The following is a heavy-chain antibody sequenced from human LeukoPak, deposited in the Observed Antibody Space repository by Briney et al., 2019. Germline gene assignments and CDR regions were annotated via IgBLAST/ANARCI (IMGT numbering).Heavy chain of an antibody. J-gene: IGHJ5*02. V-gene: IGHV3-30*14. Sequence: GGSLKLSCAASGFTFSGSAMHWVRQAPGKGLEWVAVISYDGSNKQYADSVKGRFTISRDNSKNTLYLQMNSLRAEDTAVYYCARDNYDRAGWFDPWGQGTLVTVSS. CDR2: ISYDGSNK. CDR3: ARDNYDRAGWFDP. CDR1: GFTFSGSA. D-gene: IGHD3-22*01.